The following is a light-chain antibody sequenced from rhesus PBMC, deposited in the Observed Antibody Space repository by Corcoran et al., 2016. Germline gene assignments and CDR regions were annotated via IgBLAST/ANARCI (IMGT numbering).Light chain of an antibody. V-gene: IGKV1-74*01. Sequence: DIQMTQSPSSLSASVGDRVTITCRASENVHNYLNWYQQKPGKALKHLIYKASTLQSGVPSRFSGSGAWTDYTFTIRSLQPEDVATYYCQHGYGTPLTFGGGTKVEIK. CDR3: QHGYGTPLT. J-gene: IGKJ4*01. CDR1: ENVHNY. CDR2: KAS.